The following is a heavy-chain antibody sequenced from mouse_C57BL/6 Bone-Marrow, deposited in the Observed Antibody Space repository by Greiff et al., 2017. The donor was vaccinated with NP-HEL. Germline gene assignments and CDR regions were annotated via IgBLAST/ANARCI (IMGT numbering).Heavy chain of an antibody. Sequence: VQLQQPGAELVKPGASVKMSCKASGYTFTSYWITWVKQRPGQGLEWIGDIYPGSGSTNYNEKFKSKATLTVDTSSSTAYMQLSSLTSEDSAVYYCAREEGWLLRLDYWGQGTSVTVSS. J-gene: IGHJ4*01. CDR2: IYPGSGST. CDR3: AREEGWLLRLDY. V-gene: IGHV1-55*01. CDR1: GYTFTSYW. D-gene: IGHD2-3*01.